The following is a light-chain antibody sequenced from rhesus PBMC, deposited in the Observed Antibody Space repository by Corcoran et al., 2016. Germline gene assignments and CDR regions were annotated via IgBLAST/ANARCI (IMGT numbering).Light chain of an antibody. J-gene: IGKJ4*01. CDR3: QHGYGTPLT. Sequence: DIQMTQSPSSLSASVGDRVTITCRASENVNKYLNWYQQKPGKAPKLLIYKASTLQSGVPSRFSGSGSGTDYTFTISSLQPEDVSSYYCQHGYGTPLTFGGGTKVELK. CDR2: KAS. CDR1: ENVNKY. V-gene: IGKV1-74*01.